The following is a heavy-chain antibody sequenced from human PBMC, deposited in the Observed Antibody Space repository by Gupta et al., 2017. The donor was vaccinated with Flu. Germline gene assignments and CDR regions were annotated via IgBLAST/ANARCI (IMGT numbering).Heavy chain of an antibody. Sequence: QVQLQESGPGLVKPSQILSLTCTVSGESLNSGGYFWSWIRHHPGTGLEWIGYVYLNGDTYYNPSLQSRVSISVDTSKNQFSLEVGSVTAADTAVYYCARRGAYFFDYWGQGTLVTVSS. D-gene: IGHD3-16*01. CDR1: GESLNSGGYF. V-gene: IGHV4-31*03. CDR2: VYLNGDT. CDR3: ARRGAYFFDY. J-gene: IGHJ4*02.